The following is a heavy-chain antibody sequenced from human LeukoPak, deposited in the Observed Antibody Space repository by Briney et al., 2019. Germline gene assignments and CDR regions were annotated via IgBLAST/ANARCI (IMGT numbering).Heavy chain of an antibody. Sequence: GRSLRLSCAASGFTFNIYGMHWVRQAPGKGLEWVAGISYDEMYQYYADSVKGRFTISRDNSKNTLFLQMNSLRAEDTAIYYCAKDRDYSGSGSDYWGQGTLVTVSS. D-gene: IGHD3-10*01. CDR3: AKDRDYSGSGSDY. CDR1: GFTFNIYG. J-gene: IGHJ4*02. CDR2: ISYDEMYQ. V-gene: IGHV3-30*18.